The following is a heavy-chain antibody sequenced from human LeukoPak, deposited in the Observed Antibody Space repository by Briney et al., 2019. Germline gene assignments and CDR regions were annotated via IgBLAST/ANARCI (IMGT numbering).Heavy chain of an antibody. CDR2: IFHSGIA. Sequence: PSETLSLTCAVSNYPITSDYYWVWIRQPPGQGLEWIGQIFHSGIAHYNPSLKSRVTMSVDTSRSQFSVNLNSVPAADTAVYYCGRAGFGTAYNRFYYYMDVWGKGTTVTVSS. V-gene: IGHV4-38-2*01. CDR1: NYPITSDYY. D-gene: IGHD3-16*01. CDR3: GRAGFGTAYNRFYYYMDV. J-gene: IGHJ6*03.